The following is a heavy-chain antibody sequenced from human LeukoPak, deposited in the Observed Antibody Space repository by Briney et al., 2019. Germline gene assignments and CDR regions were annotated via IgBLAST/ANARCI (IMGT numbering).Heavy chain of an antibody. CDR2: ISSNGGST. CDR3: ARATGFEWLLIDY. CDR1: GFTFSSYA. V-gene: IGHV3-64*04. D-gene: IGHD3-3*01. Sequence: PGGSLRLSCSASGFTFSSYAMHWVRQAPGKGLEYVSAISSNGGSTYYADSVKGRFTISRDNSKNTLYLQMNSLRAEDTAVYYCARATGFEWLLIDYWGQGTLVTVSS. J-gene: IGHJ4*02.